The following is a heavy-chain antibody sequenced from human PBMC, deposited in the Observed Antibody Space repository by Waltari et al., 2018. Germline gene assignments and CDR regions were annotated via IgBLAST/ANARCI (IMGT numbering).Heavy chain of an antibody. V-gene: IGHV3-30*18. CDR1: GLTFSTFG. CDR3: AKRGYNYQADY. D-gene: IGHD5-18*01. Sequence: QVHLVESGGGVVQPGQSLRLSCAPSGLTFSTFGMFWVRQAPGRGLEWLSVISDDGSDKYYADSVKGRFTISKDNSKNTLYLQMNTLRPEDTAVYYCAKRGYNYQADYWGQGTQVTVSS. CDR2: ISDDGSDK. J-gene: IGHJ4*02.